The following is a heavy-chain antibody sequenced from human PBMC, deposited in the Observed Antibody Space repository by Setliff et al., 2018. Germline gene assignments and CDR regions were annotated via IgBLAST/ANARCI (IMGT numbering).Heavy chain of an antibody. V-gene: IGHV3-21*05. CDR1: GFTFGDYA. CDR3: ARVTKPAAISYYYYMDV. CDR2: VSSSSIYM. J-gene: IGHJ6*03. D-gene: IGHD2-2*01. Sequence: GGSLRLSCTASGFTFGDYAMSWVRQAPGKGLEWISYVSSSSIYMFYADSVKGRFTISRDNAENSLYLQMNSLRAEDTAVYYCARVTKPAAISYYYYMDVWGKGTTVTVSS.